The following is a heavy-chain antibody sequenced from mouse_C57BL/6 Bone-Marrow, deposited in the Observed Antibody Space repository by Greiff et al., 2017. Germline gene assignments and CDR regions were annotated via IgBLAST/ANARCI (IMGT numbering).Heavy chain of an antibody. V-gene: IGHV1-82*01. CDR3: ARVVPIYYYGSTDY. Sequence: QVQLQQSGPELVKPGASVKISCKASGYAFSSSWMNWVKPRPGKGLEWIGRIYPGDGDTNYNGKFKGKATLTADKSSSTAYMQLIRLTAEDSAVYFCARVVPIYYYGSTDYWGQGTTLTVSS. D-gene: IGHD1-1*01. CDR1: GYAFSSSW. J-gene: IGHJ2*01. CDR2: IYPGDGDT.